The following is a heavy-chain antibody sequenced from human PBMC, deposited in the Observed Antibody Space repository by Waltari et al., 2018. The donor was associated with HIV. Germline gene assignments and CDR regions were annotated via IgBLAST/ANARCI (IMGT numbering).Heavy chain of an antibody. CDR2: IRDDIRTT. CDR1: GFRFGHYS. CDR3: VKDNEVLNA. V-gene: IGHV3-30*02. Sequence: QVHLVESGGAVVQPGGSLRLSCAASGFRFGHYSMHWVRQAPGKGLQWLAIIRDDIRTTHYADSVKGRFTIFRDKAKDTLYLQMNNLRVEETALYYWVKDNEVLNAWGQGTTVIVSS. J-gene: IGHJ6*02.